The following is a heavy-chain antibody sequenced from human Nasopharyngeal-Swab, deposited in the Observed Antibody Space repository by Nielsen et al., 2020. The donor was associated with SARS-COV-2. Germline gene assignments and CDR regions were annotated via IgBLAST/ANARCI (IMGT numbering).Heavy chain of an antibody. CDR3: ARGGDPREVVAATDCFDP. CDR2: INPGGGSA. D-gene: IGHD2-15*01. V-gene: IGHV1-46*01. CDR1: GYTFTRYY. J-gene: IGHJ5*02. Sequence: ASVKVSCKASGYTFTRYYIHWVRQAPGQGLEWMGIINPGGGSARYSQNFQGRVTMTRDTSTNTVYMELYSLTSEDTAVYYCARGGDPREVVAATDCFDPWGQGTTVTVSS.